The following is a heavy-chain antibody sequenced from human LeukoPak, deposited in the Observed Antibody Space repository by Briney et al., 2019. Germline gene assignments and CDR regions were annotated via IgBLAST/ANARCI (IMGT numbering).Heavy chain of an antibody. CDR1: GFTFSSYG. D-gene: IGHD3-10*01. CDR2: ISGSGGST. CDR3: AKVGVGFGELLFPYYFDY. Sequence: GGSLRLSCAASGFTFSSYGMSWVRQAPGKGLEWVSAISGSGGSTYYADSVKGRFTISRDNAKSSLFLQMNSLRAEDTAVYYCAKVGVGFGELLFPYYFDYWGQGTLVTVSS. V-gene: IGHV3-23*01. J-gene: IGHJ4*02.